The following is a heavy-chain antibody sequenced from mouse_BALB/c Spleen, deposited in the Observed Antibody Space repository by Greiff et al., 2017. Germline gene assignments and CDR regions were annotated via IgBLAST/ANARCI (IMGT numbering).Heavy chain of an antibody. CDR2: IRNKASGYTT. J-gene: IGHJ4*01. D-gene: IGHD2-4*01. CDR1: GFTFTDYY. V-gene: IGHV7-3*02. Sequence: EVQGVESGGGLVQPGGSLRLSCATSGFTFTDYYMSWVRQPPGKALEWLGFIRNKASGYTTAYSASVKGRFTISRDNSQSILYLQMNTLRAEDSATYYCARDEDDYEIYYAMDYWGQGTSVTVSS. CDR3: ARDEDDYEIYYAMDY.